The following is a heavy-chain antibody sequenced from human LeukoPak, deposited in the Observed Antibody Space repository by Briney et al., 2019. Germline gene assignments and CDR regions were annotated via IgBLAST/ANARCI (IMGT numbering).Heavy chain of an antibody. CDR1: GFTFSDYY. Sequence: GGSLRLSCAASGFTFSDYYMSWIRQAPGKELEWVSSISSSSSYIYYADSVKGRFTISRDNAKNSLYLQMNSLRAEDTAVYYCARSGSWYSYFDYWGQGTLVTVSS. CDR2: ISSSSSYI. CDR3: ARSGSWYSYFDY. J-gene: IGHJ4*02. V-gene: IGHV3-11*06. D-gene: IGHD2-15*01.